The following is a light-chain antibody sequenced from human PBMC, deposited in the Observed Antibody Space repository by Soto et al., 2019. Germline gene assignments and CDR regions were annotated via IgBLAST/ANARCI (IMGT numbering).Light chain of an antibody. CDR3: QESMAG. CDR2: GAS. Sequence: IVMKQSPATLSVSPGERATISCRASQSVDRKLAWYQQKPGQAPRLLIYGASTRATDIPARFSGSGSGTEFTLTISSLQSEDFAVYYCQESMAGFGQGTRLEIK. J-gene: IGKJ5*01. V-gene: IGKV3-15*01. CDR1: QSVDRK.